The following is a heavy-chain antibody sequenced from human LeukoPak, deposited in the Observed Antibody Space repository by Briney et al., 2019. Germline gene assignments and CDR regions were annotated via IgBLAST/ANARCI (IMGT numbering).Heavy chain of an antibody. CDR1: GFTVSSNY. CDR2: IYSGGST. J-gene: IGHJ4*02. D-gene: IGHD2-2*02. V-gene: IGHV3-66*01. Sequence: GGSLRLSCAASGFTVSSNYMSWVRQAPGKGLEWVSVIYSGGSTYYAGSVKGRFTISRDNSKNTLYLQMNSLRAEDTAVYYCARADWDCSSTSCYSWFGDYWGQGTLVTVSS. CDR3: ARADWDCSSTSCYSWFGDY.